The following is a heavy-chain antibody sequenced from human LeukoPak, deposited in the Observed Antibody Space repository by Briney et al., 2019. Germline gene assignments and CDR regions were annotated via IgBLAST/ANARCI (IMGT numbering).Heavy chain of an antibody. V-gene: IGHV4-31*03. CDR3: AREKDIVVVTGYFDL. Sequence: SETLSLTCTVSGVSISSGGYYWSWIRQHPGKGLEWIGYIYYGGSTYYNPSLKSRVTISVDTSKNQFSLKLSSVTAADTAVYYCAREKDIVVVTGYFDLWGRGTLVTVSS. CDR2: IYYGGST. D-gene: IGHD2-21*02. CDR1: GVSISSGGYY. J-gene: IGHJ2*01.